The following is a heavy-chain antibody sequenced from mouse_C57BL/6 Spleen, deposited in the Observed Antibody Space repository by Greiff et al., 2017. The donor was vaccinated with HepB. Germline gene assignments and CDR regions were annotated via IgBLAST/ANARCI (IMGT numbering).Heavy chain of an antibody. D-gene: IGHD3-2*02. CDR3: TRDSSGYAMDY. V-gene: IGHV1-15*01. Sequence: VKVVDSGAELVRPGASVTLSCKASGYTFTDYEMHWVKQTPVHGLEWIGAIDPETGGTAYNQKFKGKAILTADKSSSTAYMELRSLTSEDSAVYYCTRDSSGYAMDYWGQGTSVTVSS. J-gene: IGHJ4*01. CDR1: GYTFTDYE. CDR2: IDPETGGT.